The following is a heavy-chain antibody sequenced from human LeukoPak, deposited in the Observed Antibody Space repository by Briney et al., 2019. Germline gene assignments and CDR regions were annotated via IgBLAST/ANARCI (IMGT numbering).Heavy chain of an antibody. CDR3: ARDSGAYSSSPDAFDI. D-gene: IGHD6-6*01. Sequence: GSLRLSCAASGFTFSSYSMNWVRQAPGKGLEWVSSISSSSSYIYYADSVKGRFTISRDNAKNSLYLQMNSLRAEDTAVYYCARDSGAYSSSPDAFDIWGQGTMVTVSS. V-gene: IGHV3-21*01. CDR1: GFTFSSYS. CDR2: ISSSSSYI. J-gene: IGHJ3*02.